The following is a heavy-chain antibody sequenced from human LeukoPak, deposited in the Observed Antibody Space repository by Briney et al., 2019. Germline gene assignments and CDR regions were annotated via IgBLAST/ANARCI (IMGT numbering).Heavy chain of an antibody. V-gene: IGHV4-38-2*02. D-gene: IGHD4-17*01. J-gene: IGHJ6*04. CDR3: ARVGTVNYYYGMDV. CDR2: IYHSGST. Sequence: SETVSLTCTVSGYSFTSGYFWGWIRQPPGKGLEWIGRIYHSGSTNYNSSLKSRVTISVDTSKNQISLKLNSVTAADTAVYYCARVGTVNYYYGMDVWGKGTTVTVSS. CDR1: GYSFTSGYF.